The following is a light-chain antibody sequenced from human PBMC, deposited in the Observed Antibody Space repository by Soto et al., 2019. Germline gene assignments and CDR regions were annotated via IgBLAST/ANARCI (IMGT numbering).Light chain of an antibody. CDR1: SSDVGGYTY. Sequence: QSALTQPASVSGSPGQSITISCPGTSSDVGGYTYVSWYQQHPGTAPKLMIYEVNNRPSGVSDRFSGYKSGNTASLTISGLQAEDEADYYCGSYSSTNTLVLFGGGTKLTVL. CDR2: EVN. J-gene: IGLJ3*02. V-gene: IGLV2-14*01. CDR3: GSYSSTNTLVL.